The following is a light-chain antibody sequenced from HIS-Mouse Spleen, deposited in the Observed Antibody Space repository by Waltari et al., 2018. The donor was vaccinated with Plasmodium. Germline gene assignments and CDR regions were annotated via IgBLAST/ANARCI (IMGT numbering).Light chain of an antibody. J-gene: IGLJ2*01. V-gene: IGLV1-51*01. CDR1: SSHIGNNY. Sequence: QSVLTQPPSVSAAPGQKVTISCSGRSSHIGNNYVSWYQQLPGTAPKLLIYHNNKRPSGIPDRFSGSKSGTSATLGITGLQTGDEADYYCGTWDSSLSAGVVFGGGTKLTVL. CDR2: HNN. CDR3: GTWDSSLSAGVV.